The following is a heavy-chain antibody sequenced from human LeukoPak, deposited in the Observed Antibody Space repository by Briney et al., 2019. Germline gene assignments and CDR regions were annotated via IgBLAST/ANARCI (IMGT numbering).Heavy chain of an antibody. D-gene: IGHD3-22*01. Sequence: GGSLRLSCAASGFTVSSNYMNWVRQAPGKGLEWVSVIYSGGSTYYTDSVKGRFTISRDNSKNTLYLQMNSLRVEDTAVYYCVRFNYYDSSGHFDYWGQGTLVTVSS. CDR2: IYSGGST. CDR1: GFTVSSNY. CDR3: VRFNYYDSSGHFDY. J-gene: IGHJ4*02. V-gene: IGHV3-66*01.